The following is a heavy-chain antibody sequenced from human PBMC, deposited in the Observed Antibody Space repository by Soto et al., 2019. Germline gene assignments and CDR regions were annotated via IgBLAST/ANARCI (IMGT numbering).Heavy chain of an antibody. CDR2: ISWNSGSI. D-gene: IGHD2-15*01. CDR3: AKGGPLEGYCSGGSCYSGGWFDP. J-gene: IGHJ5*02. V-gene: IGHV3-9*01. CDR1: GFTFDDYA. Sequence: GGSLRLSCAASGFTFDDYAMHWVRQAPGKGLEWVSGISWNSGSIGYADSVKGRFTISRDNAKNSLYLQMNSLRAEDTALYYCAKGGPLEGYCSGGSCYSGGWFDPWGQGTLVTVSS.